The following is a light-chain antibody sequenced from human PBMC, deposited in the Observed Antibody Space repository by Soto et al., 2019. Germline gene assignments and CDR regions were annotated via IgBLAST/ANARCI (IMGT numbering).Light chain of an antibody. V-gene: IGKV3-11*01. Sequence: EIVLTQSPATLSLSPGERATLSCRASQSVSSYLAWYQKKPGQAPRLLIYDASNRATGIPARFSGSGSGTDFTRTISSLEPEDFAVYYCKQRSNWPLMYTFGQGTKLEIK. CDR3: KQRSNWPLMYT. CDR2: DAS. CDR1: QSVSSY. J-gene: IGKJ2*01.